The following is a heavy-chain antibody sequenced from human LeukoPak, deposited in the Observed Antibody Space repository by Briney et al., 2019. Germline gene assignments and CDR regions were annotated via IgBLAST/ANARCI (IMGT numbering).Heavy chain of an antibody. D-gene: IGHD6-13*01. V-gene: IGHV3-21*06. Sequence: GGSLRLSCAAPGFTFTSYSMNWVRQAPGKGLEWVSTISGGGGSTYYAESLKGRITISRDNAKNSLYLQMNSLRAEDTAVYYCARSGIGATEIDYWGQGTLVTVSS. CDR3: ARSGIGATEIDY. CDR1: GFTFTSYS. CDR2: ISGGGGST. J-gene: IGHJ4*02.